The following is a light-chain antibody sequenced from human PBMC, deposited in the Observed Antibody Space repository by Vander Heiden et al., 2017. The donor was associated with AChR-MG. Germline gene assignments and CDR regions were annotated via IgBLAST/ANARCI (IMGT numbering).Light chain of an antibody. V-gene: IGLV3-1*01. J-gene: IGLJ1*01. Sequence: SYELTQPPSVSVSPGQTASITCSGDKLGDKYACWCQQKPGQSPLLVIYQDSKRPSGIPERFSGSNSGNTATLTISGTQAMDEADYYCQAWDSSTNYVFGTGTKVTVL. CDR1: KLGDKY. CDR2: QDS. CDR3: QAWDSSTNYV.